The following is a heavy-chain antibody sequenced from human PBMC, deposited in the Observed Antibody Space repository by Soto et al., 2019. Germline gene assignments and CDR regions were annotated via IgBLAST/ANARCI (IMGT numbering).Heavy chain of an antibody. V-gene: IGHV1-3*01. CDR3: ARDSGYGDFDY. J-gene: IGHJ4*02. Sequence: QVQLVQSGAEVKKPGAAVKVSCKASGYTFTSYAMHWVRQAPGQRLEWMGWINAGNGNTKYSQKFQGRVTITRDTSASTAYMELSSLRSEDTAVYYCARDSGYGDFDYWGQGTLVTVSS. CDR2: INAGNGNT. CDR1: GYTFTSYA. D-gene: IGHD4-17*01.